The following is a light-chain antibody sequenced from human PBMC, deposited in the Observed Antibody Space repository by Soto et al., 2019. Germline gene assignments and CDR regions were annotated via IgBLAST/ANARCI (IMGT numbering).Light chain of an antibody. Sequence: DIQMTQSPSSLSVSAGDRVTLTCQASQDISTYLNWYQQKPGKAPKLLIYDASNLETGVPSRFSGSGSGTDFTFTISSLQPEDIATYYCQQYDNLPLTFGGGTKVDIK. CDR3: QQYDNLPLT. V-gene: IGKV1-33*01. J-gene: IGKJ4*01. CDR1: QDISTY. CDR2: DAS.